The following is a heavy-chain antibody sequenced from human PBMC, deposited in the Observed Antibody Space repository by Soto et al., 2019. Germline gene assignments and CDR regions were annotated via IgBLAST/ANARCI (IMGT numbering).Heavy chain of an antibody. CDR3: ARSDWLTHAFDI. J-gene: IGHJ3*02. V-gene: IGHV3-53*01. CDR1: EFIVSGNY. Sequence: GGSLRLSFASSEFIVSGNYMIWVRQAPGKGLEWVSVIFSDDTTDYADSVKGRFTISRDDSKNTLWLQMNSLKAEDTALYYCARSDWLTHAFDIWGQGTLVTVS. CDR2: IFSDDTT. D-gene: IGHD3-9*01.